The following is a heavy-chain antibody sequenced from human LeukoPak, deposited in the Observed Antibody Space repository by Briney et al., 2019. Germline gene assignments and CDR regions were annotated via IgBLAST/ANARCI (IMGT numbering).Heavy chain of an antibody. CDR2: INPNSGGP. D-gene: IGHD2-2*02. CDR3: ARDRGSSTSCYTRACDAFDI. V-gene: IGHV1-2*02. J-gene: IGHJ3*02. Sequence: ASVKVSCKPSGYTFTGYYMHRVRQAPGQGLEWMGWINPNSGGPNYAQKFQGRVTMTRDTSISTAYMELSRLRSDDTAVYYCARDRGSSTSCYTRACDAFDIWGQGTMVTVSS. CDR1: GYTFTGYY.